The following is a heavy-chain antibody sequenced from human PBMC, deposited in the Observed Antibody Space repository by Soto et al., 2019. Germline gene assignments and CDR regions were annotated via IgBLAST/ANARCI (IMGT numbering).Heavy chain of an antibody. D-gene: IGHD3-10*01. CDR3: ARGSWHYGSGSYYNIRPDAFDI. CDR2: INPNSGGT. V-gene: IGHV1-2*04. J-gene: IGHJ3*02. Sequence: VKVSCKASGYTFTGYYMHWVRQAPGQGLEWMGWINPNSGGTNYAQKFQGWVTMTRDTSISTAYMELSRLRSDDTAVYYCARGSWHYGSGSYYNIRPDAFDIWGQGTMVTVSS. CDR1: GYTFTGYY.